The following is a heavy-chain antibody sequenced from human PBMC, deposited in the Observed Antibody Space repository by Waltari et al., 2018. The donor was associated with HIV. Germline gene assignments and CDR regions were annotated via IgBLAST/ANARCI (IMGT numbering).Heavy chain of an antibody. V-gene: IGHV4-59*01. CDR3: ASARPLGELSSLGYYYYGMDV. J-gene: IGHJ6*02. CDR2: IYYSGTT. CDR1: GGSISSYY. Sequence: QVQLQESGPGLVKPSETLSLTCTVSGGSISSYYWSWIRQPPGKGLECSGDIYYSGTTNAHPSLKSGVTISVDTSKNQFSLKLSSVTAADTAVYYCASARPLGELSSLGYYYYGMDVWGQGTTVTVSS. D-gene: IGHD3-16*02.